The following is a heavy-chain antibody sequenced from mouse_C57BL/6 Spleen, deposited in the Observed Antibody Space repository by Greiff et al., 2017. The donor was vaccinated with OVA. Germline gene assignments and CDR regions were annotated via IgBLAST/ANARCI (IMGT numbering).Heavy chain of an antibody. Sequence: EVMLVESGGDLVKPGGSLKLSCAASGFTFSSYGMSWVRQTPDKRLEWVATISSGGSYTYYPDSVKGRFTISRDNAKNTLYLQMSSLKSEDTAMYYCARIYYYGSSYFDVWGTGTTVTVSS. CDR3: ARIYYYGSSYFDV. CDR2: ISSGGSYT. V-gene: IGHV5-6*01. J-gene: IGHJ1*03. CDR1: GFTFSSYG. D-gene: IGHD1-1*01.